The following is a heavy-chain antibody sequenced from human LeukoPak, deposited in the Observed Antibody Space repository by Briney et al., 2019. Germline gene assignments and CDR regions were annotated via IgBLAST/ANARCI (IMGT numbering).Heavy chain of an antibody. CDR2: ISNSGGST. CDR1: AFTFSTYA. V-gene: IGHV3-23*01. D-gene: IGHD3-10*01. J-gene: IGHJ4*02. Sequence: GGSLRLSCAASAFTFSTYAMSWVRQAPGKGLEWVSGISNSGGSTPYADSVRGRFTISRDNSKNTLYLQMNSLRAEDTAVYYCAKVYGDGSGSYEPYYFDYWGQGTLVTVSS. CDR3: AKVYGDGSGSYEPYYFDY.